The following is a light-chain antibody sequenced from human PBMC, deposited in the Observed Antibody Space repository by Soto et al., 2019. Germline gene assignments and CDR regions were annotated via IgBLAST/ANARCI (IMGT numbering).Light chain of an antibody. J-gene: IGLJ1*01. CDR3: NSYTTTNTYV. Sequence: QSVLTQPPSASGSPGQSVTISCTGTSSNVGGYNYVSWYQQHPGKAPKLMIYEVSKRPSGVPDRFSGSKSGNTASLTVSGLQAEDEADYYCNSYTTTNTYVFGTGTKLTVL. V-gene: IGLV2-8*01. CDR1: SSNVGGYNY. CDR2: EVS.